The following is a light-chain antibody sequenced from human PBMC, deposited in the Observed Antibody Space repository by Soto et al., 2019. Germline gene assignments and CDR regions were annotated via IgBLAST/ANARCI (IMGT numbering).Light chain of an antibody. V-gene: IGLV2-14*03. Sequence: SVLTQPASVSGSPGQSITISCTGTNSDVGDYNYVSWYQQFPGKAPKLVIYDVNNRPSGISDRFSGSKSGNTASLIISGLQTXDEADYYCCSYTNINTAYVFGTGTKVTVL. CDR1: NSDVGDYNY. CDR3: CSYTNINTAYV. CDR2: DVN. J-gene: IGLJ1*01.